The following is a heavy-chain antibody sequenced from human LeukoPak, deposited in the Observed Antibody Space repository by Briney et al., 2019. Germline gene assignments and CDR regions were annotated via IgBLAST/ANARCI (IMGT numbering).Heavy chain of an antibody. CDR3: AASSSWYVVGWFDP. CDR1: GGTFSSYA. CDR2: IIPIFGTA. J-gene: IGHJ5*02. D-gene: IGHD6-13*01. Sequence: GASVKVSCKASGGTFSSYAISWVRQAPGQGLEWMGGIIPIFGTANYAQKFQGRVTITADESTSTAYMELSSLRSEDTAVHYCAASSSWYVVGWFDPWGQGTLVTVSS. V-gene: IGHV1-69*13.